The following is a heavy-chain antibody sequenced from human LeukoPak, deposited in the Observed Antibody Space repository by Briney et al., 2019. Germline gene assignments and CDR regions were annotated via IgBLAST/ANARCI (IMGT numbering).Heavy chain of an antibody. D-gene: IGHD2-2*01. CDR1: GGSISSYY. V-gene: IGHV4-4*07. CDR2: IYTSGST. Sequence: SETLSLTCTVSGGSISSYYWSWIRQPAGKGLEWIGRIYTSGSTNYNPSLKSRVTMSVDTSKNQFSLKLSSVTAADTAVYYCARGKVGYCRSTSCYLENYYYYYYMDVWGKGTTVTISS. J-gene: IGHJ6*03. CDR3: ARGKVGYCRSTSCYLENYYYYYYMDV.